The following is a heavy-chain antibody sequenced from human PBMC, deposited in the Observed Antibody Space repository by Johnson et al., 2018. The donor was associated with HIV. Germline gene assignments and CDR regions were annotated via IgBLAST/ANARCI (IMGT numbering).Heavy chain of an antibody. CDR2: INWNGANT. D-gene: IGHD1-26*01. J-gene: IGHJ3*02. CDR3: AREGVGTTCPFDI. Sequence: VQLVESGGGVIRPGGSLRLSCAASGFTFNDYGMSWVRQAPGKGLEWVSGINWNGANTRYADSVKGRFTVSRDNTRNALCLQMDSLRAEDTAVYYCAREGVGTTCPFDIWGQGTMVTVSS. CDR1: GFTFNDYG. V-gene: IGHV3-20*04.